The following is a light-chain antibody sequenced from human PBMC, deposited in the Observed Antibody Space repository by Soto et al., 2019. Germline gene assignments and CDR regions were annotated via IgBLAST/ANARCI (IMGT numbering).Light chain of an antibody. CDR2: DTS. J-gene: IGKJ4*01. CDR3: QQRAKWPLT. Sequence: EIVLTQSPVPLSLSPGERATLSCMASQSVNSFLAWYQQKPGQAPRLLIYDTSKRATGIPARFSGSGSGTDFTLTISSLEPEDFAIYYCQQRAKWPLTFGGGTKVEIK. V-gene: IGKV3-11*01. CDR1: QSVNSF.